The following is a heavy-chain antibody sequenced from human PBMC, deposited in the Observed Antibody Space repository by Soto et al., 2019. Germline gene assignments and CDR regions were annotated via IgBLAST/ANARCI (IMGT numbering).Heavy chain of an antibody. D-gene: IGHD6-19*01. V-gene: IGHV3-30*18. CDR1: GFTFSDYA. Sequence: VQLVESGGGVVQPGRSLRLSCAASGFTFSDYAMHWVRQAPGKGLEWVAVVSHDGRNTHYADSVKGRFIISRDSSKNTVFLELTSRRAEDTAVYYCGKGGRQWLVTSDFNYWGQGALFTVSS. J-gene: IGHJ4*02. CDR2: VSHDGRNT. CDR3: GKGGRQWLVTSDFNY.